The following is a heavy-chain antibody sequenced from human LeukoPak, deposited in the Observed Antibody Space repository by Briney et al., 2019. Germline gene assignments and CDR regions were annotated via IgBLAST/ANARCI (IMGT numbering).Heavy chain of an antibody. J-gene: IGHJ6*03. CDR3: ARDGFTYCGGDCYPTYYYYYYMDV. CDR2: IATDGTI. Sequence: AGGSLRLSCVASGFILSSSEMNWVRQVPGKGLEWVSFIATDGTIYYADSVKGRFTLSRDNAKNSLYLQMNSLRAEDTAVYYCARDGFTYCGGDCYPTYYYYYYMDVWGKGTTVTVSS. V-gene: IGHV3-48*03. D-gene: IGHD2-21*02. CDR1: GFILSSSE.